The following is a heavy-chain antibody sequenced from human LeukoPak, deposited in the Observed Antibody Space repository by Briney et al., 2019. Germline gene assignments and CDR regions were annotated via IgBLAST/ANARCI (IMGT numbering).Heavy chain of an antibody. CDR2: IDNDGRDT. CDR1: ECTFSNYW. V-gene: IGHV3-74*01. Sequence: GGSLRLSCAASECTFSNYWMHWVRQAPGEGLVWVSRIDNDGRDTIYADSVKGRFTISRDNGKNTLYLQMNSLRAEDTAVYYCARGGYHHGFDIWGQGTLVTVSS. J-gene: IGHJ3*02. D-gene: IGHD1-14*01. CDR3: ARGGYHHGFDI.